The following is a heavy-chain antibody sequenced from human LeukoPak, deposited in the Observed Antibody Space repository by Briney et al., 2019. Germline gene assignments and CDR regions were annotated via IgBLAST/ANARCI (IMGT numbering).Heavy chain of an antibody. CDR3: ARGQRAHVEWYYYMDV. J-gene: IGHJ6*03. V-gene: IGHV3-21*01. CDR1: RFTFSSYS. Sequence: GGSLRLSCAASRFTFSSYSMNWVRQAPGKGLEWVSSISSSSSYIYYADSVKGRFTISRDNAKNSLYLQMNSLRAEDTAVYYCARGQRAHVEWYYYMDVWGKGTTVTVSS. CDR2: ISSSSSYI. D-gene: IGHD1-26*01.